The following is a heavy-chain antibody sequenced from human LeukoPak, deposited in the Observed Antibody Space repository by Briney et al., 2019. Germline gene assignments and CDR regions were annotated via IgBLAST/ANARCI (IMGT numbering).Heavy chain of an antibody. V-gene: IGHV4-59*08. CDR1: GSSINNNF. J-gene: IGHJ4*02. CDR2: IYSSSSA. CDR3: ARHPYGRDGYSHFDY. D-gene: IGHD5-24*01. Sequence: PSETLSLTCTVSGSSINNNFCTWIRQPPGKGLEWIGYIYSSSSANYNPSIKSRVTISVDTSKNQFSLELSSVTAADTAVYYCARHPYGRDGYSHFDYWGQGTLVTVSS.